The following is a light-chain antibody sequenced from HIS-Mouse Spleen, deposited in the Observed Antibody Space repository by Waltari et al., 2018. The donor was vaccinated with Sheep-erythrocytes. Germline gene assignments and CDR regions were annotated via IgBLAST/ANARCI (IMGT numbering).Light chain of an antibody. Sequence: QSALTQPRPVSGSPGQSVPISCTGTSSHLGGYYHVSWSQQHTGKAPKLMIYDVSKRPSGVPDRFSGSKSGNTASLTISGLQAEDEADYYCCSYAGSYNHVFTTGTKVTVL. J-gene: IGLJ1*01. CDR2: DVS. V-gene: IGLV2-11*01. CDR1: SSHLGGYYH. CDR3: CSYAGSYNHV.